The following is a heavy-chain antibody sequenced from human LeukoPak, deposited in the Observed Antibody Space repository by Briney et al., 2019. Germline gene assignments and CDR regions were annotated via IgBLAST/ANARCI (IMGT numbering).Heavy chain of an antibody. CDR2: ISGSGGST. CDR1: GFTLCSYA. Sequence: GGALRPSCAAPGFTLCSYAMSWVRPAPGEGGGWVSAISGSGGSTYYADSVKGRFTISRDNSKNTLYLQMNSLRAGDTAVYYCAKDGGGDAFDIRGQGTMVTVSS. D-gene: IGHD2-15*01. CDR3: AKDGGGDAFDI. J-gene: IGHJ3*02. V-gene: IGHV3-23*01.